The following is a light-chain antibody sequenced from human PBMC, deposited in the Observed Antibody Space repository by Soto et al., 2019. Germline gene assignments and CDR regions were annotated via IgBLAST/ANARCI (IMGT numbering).Light chain of an antibody. CDR1: QSVSTN. V-gene: IGKV3-20*01. CDR2: GAS. Sequence: TALTTSPSLLSLSQGDRTTLSCRASQSVSTNLAWYQQKPGQAPRLLMYGASSRATGIPARFSGSGSGTEFTLIINRLEAEDSAVYYCQQHNSSMYTLGQGTRLEIK. CDR3: QQHNSSMYT. J-gene: IGKJ5*01.